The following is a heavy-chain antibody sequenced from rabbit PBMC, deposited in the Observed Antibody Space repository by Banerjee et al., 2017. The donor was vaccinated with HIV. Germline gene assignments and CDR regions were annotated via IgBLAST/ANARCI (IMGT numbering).Heavy chain of an antibody. J-gene: IGHJ4*01. CDR2: ISSGRT. D-gene: IGHD4-1*01. CDR1: GFDISSYH. V-gene: IGHV1S40*01. CDR3: ARDLAGVIGWNFNL. Sequence: QSLEESGGDLVKPGASLTLTCTASGFDISSYHMRWVRLAPGKGLEWIGYISSGRTYYASWAKGLFTVSKTSSTTVTLQMTCLTAADTATYFCARDLAGVIGWNFNLWGPGTLVTVS.